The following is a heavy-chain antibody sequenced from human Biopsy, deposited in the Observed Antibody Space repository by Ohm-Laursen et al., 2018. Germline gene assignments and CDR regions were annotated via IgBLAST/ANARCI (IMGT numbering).Heavy chain of an antibody. D-gene: IGHD6-25*01. CDR3: AREAAIIDPRTRAFDY. CDR2: ISDSGST. CDR1: GGSISSYY. V-gene: IGHV4-59*01. J-gene: IGHJ4*02. Sequence: SQTLSLTCTVSGGSISSYYWSWIRQPPGKGLEWIGYISDSGSTNSNPSLKSRVTVSVDTSKNQFSLKLTSVTAADTAVYYCAREAAIIDPRTRAFDYWGQGTLVTVSS.